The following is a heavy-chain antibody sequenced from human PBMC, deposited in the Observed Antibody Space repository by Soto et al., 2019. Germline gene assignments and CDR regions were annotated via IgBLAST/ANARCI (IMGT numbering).Heavy chain of an antibody. CDR3: ARVPPATVTSGPFDY. CDR2: IYSSGRT. Sequence: QVQLQESGPGLVKPSQTLSLTCTVSGGSISSGGDSWSWISQTPGKGLEWIGSIYSSGRTYYNPSLKSRVTISVDTSKNQFSLKLSSVTAADTAVYYCARVPPATVTSGPFDYWGQGTLFTVSS. J-gene: IGHJ4*02. V-gene: IGHV4-31*03. CDR1: GGSISSGGDS. D-gene: IGHD4-17*01.